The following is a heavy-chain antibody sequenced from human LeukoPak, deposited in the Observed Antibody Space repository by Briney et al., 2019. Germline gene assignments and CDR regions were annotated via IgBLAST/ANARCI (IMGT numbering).Heavy chain of an antibody. CDR1: GFTSSSYG. V-gene: IGHV3-48*04. J-gene: IGHJ1*01. CDR2: ISSSGSTI. Sequence: GGSLRLSCAASGFTSSSYGMHWVRQAPGKGLEWVSYISSSGSTIYYADSVKGRFTISRDNAKNSLYLQMNSLRAEDTAVYYCATEDHDYGDYGYFQHWGQGTLVTVSS. D-gene: IGHD4-17*01. CDR3: ATEDHDYGDYGYFQH.